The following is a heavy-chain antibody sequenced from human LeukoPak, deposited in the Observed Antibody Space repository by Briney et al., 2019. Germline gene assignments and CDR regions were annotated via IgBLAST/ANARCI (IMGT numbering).Heavy chain of an antibody. J-gene: IGHJ3*02. CDR3: ATPIVVPAAMGAFDI. V-gene: IGHV1-69*13. Sequence: ASAKVSCKASGGTFSSYAISWVRQAPGQGLEWMGGIIPIFGTASYAQKFQGRVTITADESTSTAYMELSSLRSEDTAVYYCATPIVVPAAMGAFDIRGQGTMVTVSS. D-gene: IGHD2-2*01. CDR1: GGTFSSYA. CDR2: IIPIFGTA.